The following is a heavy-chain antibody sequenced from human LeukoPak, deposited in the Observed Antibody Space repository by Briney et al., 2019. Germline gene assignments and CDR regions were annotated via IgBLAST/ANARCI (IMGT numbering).Heavy chain of an antibody. CDR2: FDPEDGET. D-gene: IGHD6-19*01. V-gene: IGHV1-24*01. Sequence: GASVKVSCKVSGYTLTELSMHWVRQAPGKGLEWMGGFDPEDGETIYAQKFQGRVTMTEDTSTDTAYMELSSLRSEDTAVYYCATFRGLDSGWTSWGFDYWGQGTLVTVSS. CDR1: GYTLTELS. J-gene: IGHJ4*02. CDR3: ATFRGLDSGWTSWGFDY.